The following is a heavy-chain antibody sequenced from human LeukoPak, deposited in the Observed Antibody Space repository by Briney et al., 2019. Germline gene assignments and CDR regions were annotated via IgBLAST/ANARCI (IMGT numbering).Heavy chain of an antibody. CDR2: IYYSGST. Sequence: SETLSLTCTVSGGSISSGGYYWSWIRQHPGKGLEWIGYIYYSGSTYYNPSLKSRVTISVDKSKNQFSLKLSSVTAADTAVYYCASRIVGATYFDYWGQGTLVTVSS. V-gene: IGHV4-31*03. CDR3: ASRIVGATYFDY. D-gene: IGHD1-26*01. J-gene: IGHJ4*02. CDR1: GGSISSGGYY.